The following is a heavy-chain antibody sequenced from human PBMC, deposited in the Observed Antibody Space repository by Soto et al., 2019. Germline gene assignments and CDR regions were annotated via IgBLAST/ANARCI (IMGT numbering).Heavy chain of an antibody. CDR2: IIPIFGTA. Sequence: QVQLVQSGAEVKKPGSSVKVSCKASGGTFSSSAISWVRQAPGQGLEWMGGIIPIFGTANYAQKFQGRGTITADKSTITAYMELSSLRSEDTAVYYCARESSVTKSTGAFYLWGQGTMVTVSS. CDR1: GGTFSSSA. D-gene: IGHD4-17*01. V-gene: IGHV1-69*06. J-gene: IGHJ3*01. CDR3: ARESSVTKSTGAFYL.